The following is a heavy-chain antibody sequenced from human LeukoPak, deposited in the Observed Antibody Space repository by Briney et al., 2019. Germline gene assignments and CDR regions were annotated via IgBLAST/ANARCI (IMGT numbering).Heavy chain of an antibody. CDR3: ARGGYSGYDPLIDY. Sequence: KSSETLSLTCTVSGGSISSYYWSWIRQPAGKGLEWIGRIYTSGSTDYNPSLKSRVTMSVDTSKNQFSLKLSSVTAADTAVYYCARGGYSGYDPLIDYWGQGTLVTVSS. CDR2: IYTSGST. CDR1: GGSISSYY. V-gene: IGHV4-4*07. D-gene: IGHD5-12*01. J-gene: IGHJ4*02.